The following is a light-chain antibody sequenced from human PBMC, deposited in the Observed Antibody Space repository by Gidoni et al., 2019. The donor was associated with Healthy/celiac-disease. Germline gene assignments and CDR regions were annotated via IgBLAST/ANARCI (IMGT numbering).Light chain of an antibody. CDR2: GQN. CDR1: TLRRYY. CDR3: NSRDSSGNHPVV. Sequence: SSELTQYPPVSVALGQTVRITCQGYTLRRYYASWYQQKPGQAPVLVIYGQNNPPPGIPDRFSGASSGNTSSMTSTGAQAEDEADYYCNSRDSSGNHPVVFGGGTKLTVL. J-gene: IGLJ2*01. V-gene: IGLV3-19*01.